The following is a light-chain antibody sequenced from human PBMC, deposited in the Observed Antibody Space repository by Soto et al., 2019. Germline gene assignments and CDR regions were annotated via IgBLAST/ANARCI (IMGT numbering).Light chain of an antibody. V-gene: IGLV2-18*02. CDR3: SSYTSSSTYV. Sequence: QSVLTQPPAVTGSPGQSVAISCTGTSSDVGNYNRVSWYQQPPGTAPKLMIYVVSNRPSGVPDRFSGSKSGNTASLTISGLQADDEANYYCSSYTSSSTYVFGTGTRSPS. CDR2: VVS. J-gene: IGLJ1*01. CDR1: SSDVGNYNR.